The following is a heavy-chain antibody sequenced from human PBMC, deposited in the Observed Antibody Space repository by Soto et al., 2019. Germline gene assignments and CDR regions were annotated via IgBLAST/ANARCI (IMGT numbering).Heavy chain of an antibody. CDR3: AREYYYGSERQYNWFDP. CDR2: IYYSGST. CDR1: GGSISSGDYY. V-gene: IGHV4-30-4*01. Sequence: NPSETLSLTCTVSGGSISSGDYYWSWIRQPPGKGLEWIGYIYYSGSTYYNPSLKSRVTISVDTSKNQFSLKLSSVTAADTAVYYCAREYYYGSERQYNWFDPWGQGTLVTVSS. J-gene: IGHJ5*02. D-gene: IGHD3-10*01.